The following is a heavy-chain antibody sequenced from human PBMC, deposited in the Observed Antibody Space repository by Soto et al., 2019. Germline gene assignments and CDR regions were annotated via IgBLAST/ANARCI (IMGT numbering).Heavy chain of an antibody. J-gene: IGHJ6*02. CDR3: ARSQGSSTSLEIYYYYYYGMDV. D-gene: IGHD2-2*01. V-gene: IGHV1-69*01. Sequence: QVQLVQSGAEVKKPGSSVKVSCKASGGTFSSYAIIWVRQAPGQGLEWMGGIIPISGTANYAQKFQGRVTITADESTSTAYMELSSLRSEDTAVYYWARSQGSSTSLEIYYYYYYGMDVWGQGTTVTVSS. CDR1: GGTFSSYA. CDR2: IIPISGTA.